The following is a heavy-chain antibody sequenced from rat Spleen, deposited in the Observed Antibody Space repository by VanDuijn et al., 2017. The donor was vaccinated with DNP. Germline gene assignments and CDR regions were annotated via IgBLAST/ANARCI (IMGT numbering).Heavy chain of an antibody. CDR2: ISYNGGTP. CDR3: ARHRTIMPYYYAMDA. D-gene: IGHD1-12*01. Sequence: EVLLVESDGGLVQPGRSLQLSCAVSGFTFSDYYMAWVRQAPAKGLEWVATISYNGGTPYYRDSVKGRFTISRDNAQSTLYLQMDSLRSEDTATYYCARHRTIMPYYYAMDAWGQGASVTVSS. J-gene: IGHJ4*01. CDR1: GFTFSDYY. V-gene: IGHV5-7*01.